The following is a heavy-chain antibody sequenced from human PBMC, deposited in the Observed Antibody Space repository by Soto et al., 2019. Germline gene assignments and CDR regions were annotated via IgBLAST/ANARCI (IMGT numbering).Heavy chain of an antibody. CDR2: ICHAGST. V-gene: IGHV4-39*02. CDR3: KRESQQLGTPFVY. J-gene: IGHJ4*02. D-gene: IGHD6-13*01. Sequence: QLHLQESGPGLVKPSETLSLTCTVSGVSISSSSYCWGWVRQPPGKGLAWIGSICHAGSTYYSPSLKSRVTISVDSSMSQIALKVHSVTAADAAVHYCKRESQQLGTPFVYWGQGTVVTVSS. CDR1: GVSISSSSYC.